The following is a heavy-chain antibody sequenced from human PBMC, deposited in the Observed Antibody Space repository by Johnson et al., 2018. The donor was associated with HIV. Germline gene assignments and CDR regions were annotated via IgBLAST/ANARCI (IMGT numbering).Heavy chain of an antibody. CDR1: GFTFSNSA. Sequence: VQLVESGGGLVQPGGSLRLSCAASGFTFSNSAMSWVRQAPGKGLEWVSGIGGSGGSTHYADSVTGRFTIPRDNSKNTLYLEMNSLNAEDTAVYYCAKVGYYYDSSGYYYGAFDIWGQGTMVTVSS. CDR3: AKVGYYYDSSGYYYGAFDI. CDR2: IGGSGGST. V-gene: IGHV3-23*04. D-gene: IGHD3-22*01. J-gene: IGHJ3*02.